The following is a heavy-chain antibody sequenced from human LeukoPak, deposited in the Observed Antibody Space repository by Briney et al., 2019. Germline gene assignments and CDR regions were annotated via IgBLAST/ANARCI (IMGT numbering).Heavy chain of an antibody. CDR2: IYYSGST. V-gene: IGHV4-39*02. CDR1: GGSISSSSYY. D-gene: IGHD3-22*01. CDR3: ARDLESGYYYSHPNFDI. J-gene: IGHJ3*02. Sequence: PSETLSLTCTVSGGSISSSSYYWGWIRQPPGKGLEWIGSIYYSGSTYYNPSLKSRVTISVDTSKNQFSLKLSSVTAADTAVYYCARDLESGYYYSHPNFDIWGQGTMVTVSS.